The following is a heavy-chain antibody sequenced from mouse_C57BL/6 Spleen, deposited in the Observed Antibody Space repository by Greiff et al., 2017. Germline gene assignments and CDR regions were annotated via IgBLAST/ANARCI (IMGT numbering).Heavy chain of an antibody. CDR3: ARFGYDRYFDV. Sequence: EVKLMESGPELVKPGASVKIPCAASGYTFTDYNMAWVKQSHGKSLEWIGDINTNNGGTIYNQKFKGKATLTVDKSSSTAYMELRSLTSEDTAVYYGARFGYDRYFDVWGTGTTVTVSS. V-gene: IGHV1-18*01. CDR2: INTNNGGT. D-gene: IGHD2-2*01. CDR1: GYTFTDYN. J-gene: IGHJ1*03.